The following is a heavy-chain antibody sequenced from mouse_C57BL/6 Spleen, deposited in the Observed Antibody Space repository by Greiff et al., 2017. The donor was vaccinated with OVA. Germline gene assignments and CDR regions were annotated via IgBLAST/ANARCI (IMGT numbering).Heavy chain of an antibody. CDR3: ARDDYDGYYAMDD. Sequence: EVQLVESGGGLVKPGGSLKLSCAASGFTFSDYGMHWVRQAPEKGLEWVAYISSGSSTIYYADTVKGRFTISRDNAKNTLFLQMTSLRSEDTAMYYCARDDYDGYYAMDDWGQGTSVTVSS. CDR2: ISSGSSTI. V-gene: IGHV5-17*01. D-gene: IGHD2-4*01. J-gene: IGHJ4*01. CDR1: GFTFSDYG.